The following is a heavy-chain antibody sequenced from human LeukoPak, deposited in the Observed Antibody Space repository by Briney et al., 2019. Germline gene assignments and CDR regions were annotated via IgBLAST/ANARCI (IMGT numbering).Heavy chain of an antibody. J-gene: IGHJ4*02. Sequence: GASVKVSCKASGYTFTGYYMHWVRQAPGQGLEWMGWISAYNGNTDYAQKLQGRVTMTTDTSTSTAYMELRSLRSDDTAVYYCARDLVGATPFDYWGQGTLVTVSS. CDR3: ARDLVGATPFDY. D-gene: IGHD1-26*01. V-gene: IGHV1-18*04. CDR1: GYTFTGYY. CDR2: ISAYNGNT.